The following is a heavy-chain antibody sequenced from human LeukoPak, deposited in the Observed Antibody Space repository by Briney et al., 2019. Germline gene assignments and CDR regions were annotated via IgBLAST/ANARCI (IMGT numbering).Heavy chain of an antibody. D-gene: IGHD3-10*01. Sequence: SETLSLTCTVSGGSICSGGYYWSWIRQHPGKGLEWIGYIYYSGSTYYNPTLKSRVTISVDTSKNQFSLKLSSVTAADTAVYYCARYHGGSGKQFDYWGQGTLVTVSS. CDR1: GGSICSGGYY. V-gene: IGHV4-31*03. CDR3: ARYHGGSGKQFDY. CDR2: IYYSGST. J-gene: IGHJ4*02.